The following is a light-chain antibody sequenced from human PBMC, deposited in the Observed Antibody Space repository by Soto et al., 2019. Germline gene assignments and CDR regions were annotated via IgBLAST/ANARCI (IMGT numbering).Light chain of an antibody. CDR1: QSVSSTY. CDR3: QQYGSSPVT. CDR2: GAS. J-gene: IGKJ5*01. Sequence: EIVLTQSPGTLSLSAGERATLSCRASQSVSSTYLAWYQQKPGQPPRLLIYGASSRATGIPDRFSGSGSGTDFTLTITRLESEDFAVYYCQQYGSSPVTFGQGTRLDIK. V-gene: IGKV3-20*01.